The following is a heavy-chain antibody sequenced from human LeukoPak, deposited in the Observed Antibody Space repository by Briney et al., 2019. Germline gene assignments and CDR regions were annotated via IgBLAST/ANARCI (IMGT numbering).Heavy chain of an antibody. D-gene: IGHD2-21*01. CDR1: GYSFTSYW. CDR2: IYPGDSDT. CDR3: ASAKAHSYSPVPGADAFDI. V-gene: IGHV5-51*01. Sequence: GESLKISCKGSGYSFTSYWIGWVRQMPGKGLEWMGIIYPGDSDTRYSPSFQGQVTISADKSIRTAYLQWRSLRAPDTAMYYCASAKAHSYSPVPGADAFDIWGQGTMVTVSS. J-gene: IGHJ3*02.